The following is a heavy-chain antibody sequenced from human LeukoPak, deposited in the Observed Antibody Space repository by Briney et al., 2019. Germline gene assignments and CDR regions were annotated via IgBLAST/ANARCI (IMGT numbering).Heavy chain of an antibody. D-gene: IGHD5-24*01. J-gene: IGHJ4*02. Sequence: GGSLRLSCAPSGFIFTSYTINWVRQAPGRGLEWVSGDTGGDTFYTDSVKGRFIVSRDYSENTLYLQMHNLRVEDTAIYYCAKDFKRDGKWEVDYWGQGTLVTVSS. CDR1: GFIFTSYT. V-gene: IGHV3-23*01. CDR3: AKDFKRDGKWEVDY. CDR2: DTGGDT.